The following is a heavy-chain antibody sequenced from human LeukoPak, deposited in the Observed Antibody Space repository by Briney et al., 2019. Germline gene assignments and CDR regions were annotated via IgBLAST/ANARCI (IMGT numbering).Heavy chain of an antibody. CDR3: ARDSGIAAAGTRIAYGMDV. CDR1: GGSVSSGSYY. J-gene: IGHJ6*02. V-gene: IGHV4-61*01. CDR2: IYYSGGT. D-gene: IGHD6-13*01. Sequence: SETLSLTCTVSGGSVSSGSYYWSWIRQPPGKGLEWIGYIYYSGGTNYNPSLKSRVTISVDTSKNQFSLKLSSVTAADTAVYYCARDSGIAAAGTRIAYGMDVWGQGTTVTVSS.